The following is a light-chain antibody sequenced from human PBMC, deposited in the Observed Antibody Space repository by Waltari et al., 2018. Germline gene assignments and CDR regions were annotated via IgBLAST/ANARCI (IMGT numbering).Light chain of an antibody. J-gene: IGLJ2*01. Sequence: SSELTQDPAVSVALGQAVRITCQGDSLSTYYASWYQQKPGQAPVRVIYGKSNRPSGLPARFAGTSAGNTASLTISGAQAEDEADSYCASRDSSGNHAVFGGGTKLTVL. V-gene: IGLV3-19*01. CDR2: GKS. CDR1: SLSTYY. CDR3: ASRDSSGNHAV.